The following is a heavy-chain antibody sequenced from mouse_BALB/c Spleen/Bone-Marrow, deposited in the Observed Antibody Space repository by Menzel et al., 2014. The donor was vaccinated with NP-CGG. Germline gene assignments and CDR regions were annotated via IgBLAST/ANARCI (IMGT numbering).Heavy chain of an antibody. J-gene: IGHJ3*01. CDR3: ASYYYGSSGFAY. D-gene: IGHD1-1*01. CDR2: IDPANGNT. CDR1: GFNIKDTY. Sequence: VQLQQSGVELVKPGASVKLPCTASGFNIKDTYMHWVKQRPEQGLEWIGRIDPANGNTKYDPKSQGKATITADTSSNTAYLQLSSLTSEDTAVYYCASYYYGSSGFAYWGQGTLVTVSA. V-gene: IGHV14-3*02.